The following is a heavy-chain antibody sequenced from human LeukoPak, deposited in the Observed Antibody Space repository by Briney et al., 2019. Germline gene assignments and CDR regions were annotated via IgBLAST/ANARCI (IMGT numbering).Heavy chain of an antibody. D-gene: IGHD3-22*01. Sequence: SVKVSCKASGGTFSSYAISWVRQAPGQGLEWMGGIIPIFGTANYAQKFQGRVTITTDESTSTAYMELSSLRSEDTAVYYCARGPVTYYYDSSGYPSDAFDIWGQGTMVTVSS. V-gene: IGHV1-69*05. CDR2: IIPIFGTA. J-gene: IGHJ3*02. CDR1: GGTFSSYA. CDR3: ARGPVTYYYDSSGYPSDAFDI.